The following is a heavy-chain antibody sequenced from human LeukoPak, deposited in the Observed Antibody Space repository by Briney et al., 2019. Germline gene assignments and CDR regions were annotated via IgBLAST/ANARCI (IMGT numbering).Heavy chain of an antibody. CDR3: ARVGDLRSGGDYGMDV. CDR1: GDTFTSYR. CDR2: INPSGGSA. V-gene: IGHV1-46*01. D-gene: IGHD1-26*01. J-gene: IGHJ6*02. Sequence: ASVKVSCKASGDTFTSYRVHWVRQAPGQGLEWMGIINPSGGSATHAQKFQGRITMTRDTSTSTLYMELSSPRSEDTAVYYCARVGDLRSGGDYGMDVWGQGTTVTVSS.